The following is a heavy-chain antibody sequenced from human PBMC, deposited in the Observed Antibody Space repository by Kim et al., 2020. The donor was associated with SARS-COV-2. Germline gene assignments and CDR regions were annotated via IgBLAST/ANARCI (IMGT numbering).Heavy chain of an antibody. CDR3: ARGRAIHYYGSGSYFPGYYFDY. J-gene: IGHJ4*02. D-gene: IGHD3-10*01. CDR2: INHSGST. Sequence: SETLSLTCAVYGGSFSGYYWSWIRQPPGKGLEWIGEINHSGSTNYNPSLKSRVTISVDTSKNQFSLKLSSVTATDTAVYYCARGRAIHYYGSGSYFPGYYFDYWGQGTLVTVSS. CDR1: GGSFSGYY. V-gene: IGHV4-34*01.